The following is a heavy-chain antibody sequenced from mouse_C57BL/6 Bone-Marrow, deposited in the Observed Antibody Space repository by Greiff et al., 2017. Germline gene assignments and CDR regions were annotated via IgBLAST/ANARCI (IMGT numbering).Heavy chain of an antibody. CDR1: GFNINDYY. D-gene: IGHD1-1*01. CDR2: IGPEGGDT. CDR3: TTITTVVVDY. J-gene: IGHJ2*01. V-gene: IGHV14-1*01. Sequence: VKLKQSGAELVRPGASLKLSCTASGFNINDYYMPWVQQTPDKGLEWIGSIGPEGGDTEYAPTFQGKATITAYTSSNTACLQLSSLTSEDSAVYYCTTITTVVVDYWGQGTTLTVSS.